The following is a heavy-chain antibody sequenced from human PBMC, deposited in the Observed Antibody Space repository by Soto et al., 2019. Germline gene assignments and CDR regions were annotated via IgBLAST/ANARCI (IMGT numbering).Heavy chain of an antibody. CDR3: ARGQEGIVATH. D-gene: IGHD5-12*01. Sequence: QVQLQQWGAGLLKPSETLSLTCAVNGGSLTGYYWSWIRQPPGKGLEWIGEIKDGGSTNYSPSLGRXXTXSXXTSRNPFSLRLNSVTAADTAVYFCARGQEGIVATHWDQGTLVTVSS. CDR1: GGSLTGYY. V-gene: IGHV4-34*01. CDR2: IKDGGST. J-gene: IGHJ4*02.